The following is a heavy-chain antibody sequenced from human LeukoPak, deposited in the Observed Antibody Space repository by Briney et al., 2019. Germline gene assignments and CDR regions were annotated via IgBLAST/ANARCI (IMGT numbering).Heavy chain of an antibody. CDR3: VKEPSGANVVPADAFDF. CDR1: GFTFSTYA. D-gene: IGHD2-2*01. CDR2: VSGTGENI. V-gene: IGHV3-23*01. J-gene: IGHJ3*01. Sequence: GGSLRLSCAASGFTFSTYAMSWVRQAPGKGLEWVSGVSGTGENIYYGDSVKGRFTISRDNSRNTLYLQMNSLRVDDMGVYYCVKEPSGANVVPADAFDFWGQGTMVTVSS.